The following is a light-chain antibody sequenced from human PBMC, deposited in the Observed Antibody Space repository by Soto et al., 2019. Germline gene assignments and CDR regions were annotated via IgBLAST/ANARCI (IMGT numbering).Light chain of an antibody. Sequence: DIVLAQTPSTLSLSPGERATLSYRASQSVSSSYLAWYQQKPGQAPRLRIYGASNRATGIPDRFSGSGSGTDFTLTISRLEPEDFAVYYCQQYGSSGTFGQGTKVDIK. CDR2: GAS. J-gene: IGKJ1*01. CDR3: QQYGSSGT. V-gene: IGKV3-20*01. CDR1: QSVSSSY.